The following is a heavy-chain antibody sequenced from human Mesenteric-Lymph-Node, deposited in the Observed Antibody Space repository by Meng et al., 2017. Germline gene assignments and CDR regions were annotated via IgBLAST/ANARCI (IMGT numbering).Heavy chain of an antibody. J-gene: IGHJ5*02. V-gene: IGHV4-4*02. D-gene: IGHD6-13*01. CDR3: ATVAATGNEWFAP. CDR1: GGSTITIIW. Sequence: HRRGEGPCPGQPTGTPSLCSATAGGSTITIIWWPWVRQAPGKGLVWIGEIDHSGSTNHNPSLKRRVPTTVHKTKTHFALKLSPMLAADATAYYCATVAATGNEWFAPWGQGTLVTVSS. CDR2: IDHSGST.